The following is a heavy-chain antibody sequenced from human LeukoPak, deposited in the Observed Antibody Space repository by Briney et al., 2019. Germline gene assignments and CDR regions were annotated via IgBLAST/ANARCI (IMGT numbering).Heavy chain of an antibody. J-gene: IGHJ4*02. CDR3: AKSGDSDSGWYVY. D-gene: IGHD6-19*01. Sequence: PGGSLRLSCAASTFTFSSHVMSWVRQAPGKGLEWVSGVSGSGDTTYYADSVKGRFTISRDNSKNTLFLQMNSLRAEDTAVYYCAKSGDSDSGWYVYWGQGTLVTVSS. V-gene: IGHV3-23*01. CDR1: TFTFSSHV. CDR2: VSGSGDTT.